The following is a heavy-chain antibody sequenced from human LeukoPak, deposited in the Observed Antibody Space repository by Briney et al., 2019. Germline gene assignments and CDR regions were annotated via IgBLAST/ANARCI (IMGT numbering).Heavy chain of an antibody. CDR2: ISWNSGSI. CDR3: AKDIFTMVRGVVDY. D-gene: IGHD3-10*01. Sequence: SCKVSGYTLTELSMHWVRQAPGKGLEWVSGISWNSGSIGYADSVKGRFTISRDNAKNSLYLQMNSLRAEDTALYYCAKDIFTMVRGVVDYWGQGTPVTVSS. J-gene: IGHJ4*02. CDR1: GYTLTELS. V-gene: IGHV3-9*01.